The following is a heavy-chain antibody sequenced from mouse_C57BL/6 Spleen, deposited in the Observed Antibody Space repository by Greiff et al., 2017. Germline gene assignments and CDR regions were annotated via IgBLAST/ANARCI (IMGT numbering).Heavy chain of an antibody. V-gene: IGHV1-64*01. CDR3: ARSYYCNPWFAY. Sequence: QVHVKQPGAELVKPGASVKLSCKASGYTFTSYWMHWVKQRPGQGLEWIGMIHPNSGSTNYNEKFKSKATLTVDKSSSTAYMQLSSLTSEDSAVYYCARSYYCNPWFAYWGQGTLVTVSA. CDR2: IHPNSGST. CDR1: GYTFTSYW. J-gene: IGHJ3*01. D-gene: IGHD2-1*01.